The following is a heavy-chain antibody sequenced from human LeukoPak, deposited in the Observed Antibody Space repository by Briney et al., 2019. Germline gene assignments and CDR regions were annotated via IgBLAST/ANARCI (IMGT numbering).Heavy chain of an antibody. D-gene: IGHD2-15*01. V-gene: IGHV3-23*01. Sequence: GGSLRLSCAASGFTFSTYAMSWVRQIPGKGLEWVSAISGSDDGTYYADSVKGRFTISRDNSRNTLYLQMNTLRAEDTAVYFCAKSPVSSCMGSFCYPFDYWGQGTLVSVSS. CDR1: GFTFSTYA. CDR2: ISGSDDGT. J-gene: IGHJ4*02. CDR3: AKSPVSSCMGSFCYPFDY.